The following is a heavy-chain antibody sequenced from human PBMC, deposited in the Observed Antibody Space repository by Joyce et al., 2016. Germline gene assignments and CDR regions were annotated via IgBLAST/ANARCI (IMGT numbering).Heavy chain of an antibody. CDR2: ISHEGGSK. CDR1: GFVFSSYG. V-gene: IGHV3-30*18. D-gene: IGHD3-10*01. J-gene: IGHJ4*02. Sequence: QVQLVESGGREVQPGESLRLSCEGSGFVFSSYGMHWVRKAPGKGVEWLAGISHEGGSKFYADSIKGRFTIYRDSALHLQLNSLRPDDTATYYCAKSSSMVIVPPDHWGQGTLVTVSS. CDR3: AKSSSMVIVPPDH.